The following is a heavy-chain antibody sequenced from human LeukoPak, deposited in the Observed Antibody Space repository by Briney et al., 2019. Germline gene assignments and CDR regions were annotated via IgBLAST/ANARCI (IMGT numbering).Heavy chain of an antibody. V-gene: IGHV3-9*01. J-gene: IGHJ4*02. CDR1: GFTFDDYA. D-gene: IGHD3-22*01. CDR2: ISWNSGSI. Sequence: GGSLRLSCAASGFTFDDYAMHWVRQAPGKGLEWVSGISWNSGSIGYADSVKGRFTISRDDAKNSLYLQMNSLRAEDTALYYCVKDYDSSGYYALYFDYWGQGTLVTVSS. CDR3: VKDYDSSGYYALYFDY.